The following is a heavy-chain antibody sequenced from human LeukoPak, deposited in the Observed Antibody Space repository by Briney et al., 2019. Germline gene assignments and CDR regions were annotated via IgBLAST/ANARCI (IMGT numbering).Heavy chain of an antibody. D-gene: IGHD2-2*01. CDR1: GYTFTSYA. Sequence: ASVKVSCKASGYTFTSYAMNWVRQAPGQGLEWMGWINTNTGNPTYAQGFTGRFVFSLDTSVSTACLQISSLKAEDTAVYYCARDQDIVVVPAAIYYYYGMDVWGQGTTVTVSS. CDR3: ARDQDIVVVPAAIYYYYGMDV. V-gene: IGHV7-4-1*02. CDR2: INTNTGNP. J-gene: IGHJ6*02.